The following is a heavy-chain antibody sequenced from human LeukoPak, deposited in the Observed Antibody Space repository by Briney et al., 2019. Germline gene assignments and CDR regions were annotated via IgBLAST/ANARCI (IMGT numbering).Heavy chain of an antibody. Sequence: SETLSLTCTVSGGSISSSSYYWGWIRQPPGKGLEWIGSVYYSGSTYYNPSLKCRVTISVDTSKNQFSLKLTSVTAADTAVYYCARRSGYDIVDYWGQGTLVTVSS. D-gene: IGHD5-12*01. CDR3: ARRSGYDIVDY. V-gene: IGHV4-39*01. J-gene: IGHJ4*02. CDR1: GGSISSSSYY. CDR2: VYYSGST.